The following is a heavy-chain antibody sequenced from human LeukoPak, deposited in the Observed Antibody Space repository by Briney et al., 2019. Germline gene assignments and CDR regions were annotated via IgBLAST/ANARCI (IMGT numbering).Heavy chain of an antibody. J-gene: IGHJ1*01. D-gene: IGHD6-13*01. CDR1: GGSFSSYY. V-gene: IGHV4-34*01. Sequence: SETLSLTCTVYGGSFSSYYWSWIRQPPGKGLEWIGEINNSGSTNYNPSLKTGVTISVDTSTNQFSLKLSSVSAADTAVYYCARRQLVLGYFHYWGQGTLVTVSS. CDR2: INNSGST. CDR3: ARRQLVLGYFHY.